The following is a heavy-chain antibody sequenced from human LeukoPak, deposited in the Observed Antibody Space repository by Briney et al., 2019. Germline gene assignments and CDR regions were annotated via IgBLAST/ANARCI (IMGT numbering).Heavy chain of an antibody. CDR3: ARDTAILDY. J-gene: IGHJ4*02. CDR2: INHSGST. V-gene: IGHV4-30-2*01. Sequence: SQTLSLTCTVSGGSISSGGYYWSWIRQPPGKGLEWIGEINHSGSTNYNPSLKSRVTISVDTSKNQFSLKLSSVTAADTAVYYCARDTAILDYWGQGTLVTVSS. CDR1: GGSISSGGYY. D-gene: IGHD5-18*01.